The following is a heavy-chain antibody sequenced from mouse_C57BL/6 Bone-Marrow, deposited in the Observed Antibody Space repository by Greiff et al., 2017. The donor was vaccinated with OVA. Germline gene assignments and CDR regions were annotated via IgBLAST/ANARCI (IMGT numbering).Heavy chain of an antibody. D-gene: IGHD2-4*01. CDR1: GYTFTSYW. V-gene: IGHV1-61*01. CDR2: IYPSDSET. Sequence: VQLQQPGAELVRPGSSVKLSCKASGYTFTSYWMDWVKQRPGQGLEWIGNIYPSDSETHYNQKFKDKATLTVDKSSSTAYMQLSSLTSEDSAVYYCARGGLRLFAYWGQGTLVTVSA. J-gene: IGHJ3*01. CDR3: ARGGLRLFAY.